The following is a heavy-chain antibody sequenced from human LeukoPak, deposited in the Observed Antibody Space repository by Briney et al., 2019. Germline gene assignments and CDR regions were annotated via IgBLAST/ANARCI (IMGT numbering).Heavy chain of an antibody. CDR2: IYYSGST. CDR3: ARAPKGMTTVRYYYYYYMDV. J-gene: IGHJ6*03. D-gene: IGHD4-11*01. CDR1: SGSITSGGYY. Sequence: PSQTLSLTCTVSSGSITSGGYYWNSIRQHPGKGLEWIGYIYYSGSTFYNPSLKSRVTMSVDTSKNQFSLKLSSVTAADTAVYYCARAPKGMTTVRYYYYYYMDVWGKGTTVTVSS. V-gene: IGHV4-31*03.